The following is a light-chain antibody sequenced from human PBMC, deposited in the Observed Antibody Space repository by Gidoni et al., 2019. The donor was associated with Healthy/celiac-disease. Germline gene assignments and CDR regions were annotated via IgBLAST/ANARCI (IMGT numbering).Light chain of an antibody. CDR3: QQYYSTPQT. CDR2: WAS. V-gene: IGKV4-1*01. J-gene: IGKJ4*01. Sequence: DIVMTQSPDSLAVSLGERATINCKSSQSVLYSANNKNYLAWYQQKPGQPPKLLIYWASTRESGVPDRFSGSGSGTDFTLTISSLQAEDVAVYYCQQYYSTPQTCGGGTKVEIK. CDR1: QSVLYSANNKNY.